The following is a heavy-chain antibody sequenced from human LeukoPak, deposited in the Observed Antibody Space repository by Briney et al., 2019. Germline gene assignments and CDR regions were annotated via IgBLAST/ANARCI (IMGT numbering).Heavy chain of an antibody. CDR3: ARSWVAGYGTVLDY. CDR1: GFTFTNYW. CDR2: IYPGDSDT. J-gene: IGHJ4*02. Sequence: GESLKVSCKGSGFTFTNYWIGWVRQMPGKGLEWMGIIYPGDSDTRYSPSFQGQVTISADKSISTAYLQWSSLKASDTAMYYCARSWVAGYGTVLDYWGQGALVTVSS. D-gene: IGHD6-19*01. V-gene: IGHV5-51*01.